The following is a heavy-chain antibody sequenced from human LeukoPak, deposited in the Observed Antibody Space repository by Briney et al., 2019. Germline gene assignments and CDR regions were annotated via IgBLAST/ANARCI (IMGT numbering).Heavy chain of an antibody. J-gene: IGHJ4*02. CDR1: GGSISSYY. V-gene: IGHV4-59*01. D-gene: IGHD6-19*01. Sequence: SETLSLTCTVSGGSISSYYWSWIRQPPGKGLEWIGYIYYSGSTNYNPSLKSRVTISADTSKNQFSLKLSSVTAADTAVYYCARSSSGWYRYWGQGTLVTVSS. CDR3: ARSSSGWYRY. CDR2: IYYSGST.